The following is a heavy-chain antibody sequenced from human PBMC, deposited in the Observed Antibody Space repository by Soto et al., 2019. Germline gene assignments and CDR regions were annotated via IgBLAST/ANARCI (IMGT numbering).Heavy chain of an antibody. J-gene: IGHJ5*02. CDR3: AREQSGYDLNCFDP. D-gene: IGHD5-12*01. V-gene: IGHV4-30-2*01. CDR2: IYHSGST. CDR1: GGSISSGGYS. Sequence: SETLSLTCAVSGGSISSGGYSWSWIRQPPGKGLEWIGYIYHSGSTYYNPSLKSRVTISVDRSKNQFSLKLSSVTAADTAVYYCAREQSGYDLNCFDPWCQGTLVTVSS.